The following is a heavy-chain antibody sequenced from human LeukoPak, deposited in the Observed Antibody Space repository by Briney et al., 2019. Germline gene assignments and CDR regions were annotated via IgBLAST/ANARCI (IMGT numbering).Heavy chain of an antibody. J-gene: IGHJ5*02. D-gene: IGHD2-15*01. Sequence: ASVKVSCKASGGTFSSYAISWVRQAPGQGLEWMGGIIPIFGTANYAQKFQGRVTITADESTSTAYMELSSPRSEDTAVYYCARLEVVAAKNWFDPWGQGTLVTVSS. V-gene: IGHV1-69*13. CDR1: GGTFSSYA. CDR3: ARLEVVAAKNWFDP. CDR2: IIPIFGTA.